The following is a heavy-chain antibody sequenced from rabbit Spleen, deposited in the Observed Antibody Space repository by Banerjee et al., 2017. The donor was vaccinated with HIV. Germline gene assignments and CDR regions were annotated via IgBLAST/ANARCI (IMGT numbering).Heavy chain of an antibody. Sequence: QSLEESGGDLVKPGASLTLTCTASGFSFTYIDYLCWVRQPPGKGPEWIACVTAGVSFTTYYATWAKGRFTISKTSSTTVTLQMTSLTAADTATYFCARDSGTSFSSYGMDLWGPGTLVT. CDR1: GFSFTYIDY. D-gene: IGHD8-1*01. J-gene: IGHJ6*01. CDR2: VTAGVSFTT. V-gene: IGHV1S40*01. CDR3: ARDSGTSFSSYGMDL.